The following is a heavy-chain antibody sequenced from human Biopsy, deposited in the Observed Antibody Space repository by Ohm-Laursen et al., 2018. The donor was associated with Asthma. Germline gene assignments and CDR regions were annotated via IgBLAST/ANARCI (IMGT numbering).Heavy chain of an antibody. V-gene: IGHV3-30*03. Sequence: SLRLSCAASGFSFSNFAIHWVRQAPGKGLEWVAVIGFDGLKKDYADSVKGRFTISRDNSKNTLSLQMNSLTAEDTAVYYCAREGVAGTHIEDWGQGTLVTVSS. D-gene: IGHD6-19*01. CDR1: GFSFSNFA. J-gene: IGHJ4*02. CDR2: IGFDGLKK. CDR3: AREGVAGTHIED.